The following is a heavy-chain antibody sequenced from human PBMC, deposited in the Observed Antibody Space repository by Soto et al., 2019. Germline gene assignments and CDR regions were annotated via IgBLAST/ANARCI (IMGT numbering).Heavy chain of an antibody. CDR2: ISSSSTAI. CDR3: ARETVSGSLDY. CDR1: GFTFTYYG. J-gene: IGHJ4*02. V-gene: IGHV3-48*01. Sequence: EVPLVESGGDLVQPGESLRLSCAASGFTFTYYGINWVRLAPGKGLEWIAYISSSSTAIYFADSVKGRFTISRDNAKNSLFLQMSGLRVEDTAVYFCARETVSGSLDYWGQGTLVTVSS. D-gene: IGHD3-10*01.